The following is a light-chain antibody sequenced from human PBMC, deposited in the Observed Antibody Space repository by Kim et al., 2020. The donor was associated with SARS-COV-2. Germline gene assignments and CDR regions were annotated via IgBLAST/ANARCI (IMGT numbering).Light chain of an antibody. Sequence: SPGQRATLSYGASRSIYSNLAWYHQKPGQAPRLVISGASTRATGIPARFSGSGSGTDFTLTISSLQSEDFGIYYCQQYDNRPPTFGGGTKVDIK. CDR2: GAS. CDR3: QQYDNRPPT. J-gene: IGKJ4*01. CDR1: RSIYSN. V-gene: IGKV3D-15*01.